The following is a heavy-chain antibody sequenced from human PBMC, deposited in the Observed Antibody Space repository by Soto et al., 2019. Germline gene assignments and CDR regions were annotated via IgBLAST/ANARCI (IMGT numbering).Heavy chain of an antibody. J-gene: IGHJ4*02. Sequence: EVQLVESGGGLVQPGGSLRLSCAASGFTFSSDWMSWVRQAPGRGLEWVANIKHDGSEKYYVDSVMDRFTISRDNAKNSLSLQMNSLRAEDTAVYYCARGVHWGQGTLVTASS. V-gene: IGHV3-7*01. CDR3: ARGVH. CDR2: IKHDGSEK. CDR1: GFTFSSDW. D-gene: IGHD6-6*01.